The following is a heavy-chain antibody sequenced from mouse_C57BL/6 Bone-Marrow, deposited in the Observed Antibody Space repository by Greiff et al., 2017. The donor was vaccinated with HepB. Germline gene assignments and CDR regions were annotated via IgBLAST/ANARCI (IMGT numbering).Heavy chain of an antibody. CDR2: IWTGGGT. J-gene: IGHJ2*01. V-gene: IGHV2-9-1*01. Sequence: VQLVESGPGLVAPSQSLSITCTVSGFSFTSYAISWVRQPPGKGLEWLGVIWTGGGTNYNSALKSRLSISKDNSKSQVFLKMNSLQTDDTARYYCARKRDSNYGGYFDYWGQGTTLTVSS. CDR3: ARKRDSNYGGYFDY. CDR1: GFSFTSYA. D-gene: IGHD2-5*01.